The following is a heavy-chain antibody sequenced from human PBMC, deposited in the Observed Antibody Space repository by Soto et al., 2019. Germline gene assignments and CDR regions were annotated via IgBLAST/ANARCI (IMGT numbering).Heavy chain of an antibody. CDR2: IYHSGSA. J-gene: IGHJ3*02. CDR1: GGSVSSSNW. CDR3: ARVPGVVVSADDAFDI. D-gene: IGHD2-21*02. Sequence: QVQLQESGPGLVKPSGTLSLTCAVSGGSVSSSNWWSWVRQSPGKGLEWMGEIYHSGSAHYNPSLTSRAPISLDKSKNQFSLRLTSVTAADTAVYYCARVPGVVVSADDAFDIWGPGTRVSVSS. V-gene: IGHV4-4*02.